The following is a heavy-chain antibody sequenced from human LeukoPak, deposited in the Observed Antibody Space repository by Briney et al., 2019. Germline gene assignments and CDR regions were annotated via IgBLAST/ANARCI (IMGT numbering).Heavy chain of an antibody. CDR3: ARETAAINFDY. CDR1: GFTFSSYA. D-gene: IGHD3-9*01. CDR2: ISTNSRST. J-gene: IGHJ4*02. V-gene: IGHV3-23*01. Sequence: PGGSLRVSCAASGFTFSSYAMSWVRQAPGKGLEWISGISTNSRSTYYADSVKGRFTISRDNSKNTLYLQMNSLRAEDTAVYYCARETAAINFDYWGQGTLVTVSS.